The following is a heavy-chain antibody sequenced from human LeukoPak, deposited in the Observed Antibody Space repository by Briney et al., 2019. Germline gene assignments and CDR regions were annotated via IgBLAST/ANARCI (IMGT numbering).Heavy chain of an antibody. CDR2: INTKTGNP. D-gene: IGHD3-10*01. Sequence: ASVKVSCKASGGTFSSYAISWVRQAPGQGLEWMGWINTKTGNPTYAQGFTGRFVFSLDTSVSTAYLQISSLKAEDTAVYYCARISGDFGDLGDPWGQGTLVTVSS. J-gene: IGHJ5*02. V-gene: IGHV7-4-1*02. CDR3: ARISGDFGDLGDP. CDR1: GGTFSSYA.